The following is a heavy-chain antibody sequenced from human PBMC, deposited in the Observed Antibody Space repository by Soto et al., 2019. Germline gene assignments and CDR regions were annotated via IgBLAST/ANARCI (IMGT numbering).Heavy chain of an antibody. CDR1: GGSISSTNSY. D-gene: IGHD2-8*01. CDR2: IYSNGVT. V-gene: IGHV4-39*01. J-gene: IGHJ4*02. Sequence: SETLSLTCTVSGGSISSTNSYWGWISQPPGKGLDWIGIIYSNGVTSYSPSLGSRVTMSIDTPNNQVSLRLNSVSAADTALYYCARGVYVQWHYVSWGLGTLVPVSS. CDR3: ARGVYVQWHYVS.